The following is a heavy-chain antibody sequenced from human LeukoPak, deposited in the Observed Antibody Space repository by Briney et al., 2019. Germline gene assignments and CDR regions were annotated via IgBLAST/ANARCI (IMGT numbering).Heavy chain of an antibody. Sequence: RGSLRLSCAAPGFTFTIYAMSWVRPAPGEGREWVSAISNSGGSTYYADSVKGRFTISRDNSKNTLYLQMNSLRADDTAVYYCAKRPYGSGKSNYFDYWGQGTLVTVSS. CDR2: ISNSGGST. CDR3: AKRPYGSGKSNYFDY. D-gene: IGHD3-10*01. CDR1: GFTFTIYA. J-gene: IGHJ4*02. V-gene: IGHV3-23*01.